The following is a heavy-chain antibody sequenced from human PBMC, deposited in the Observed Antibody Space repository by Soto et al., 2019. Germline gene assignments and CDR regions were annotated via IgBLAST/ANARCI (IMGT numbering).Heavy chain of an antibody. V-gene: IGHV3-30*18. CDR3: AKEDYYDSSGYYQY. J-gene: IGHJ4*02. D-gene: IGHD3-22*01. Sequence: GGSLRLSCAASGFTFSSYGMHWVRQAPGKGLEWVAVISYDGSNKYYADSVKGRFTISRDNSKNTLYLQMNSLRAEDTAVYYCAKEDYYDSSGYYQYWGQGTLVTVSS. CDR2: ISYDGSNK. CDR1: GFTFSSYG.